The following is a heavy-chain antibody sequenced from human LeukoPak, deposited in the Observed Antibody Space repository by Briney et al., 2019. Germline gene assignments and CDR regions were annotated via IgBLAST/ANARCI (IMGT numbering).Heavy chain of an antibody. J-gene: IGHJ6*03. CDR1: GFTFSSYG. Sequence: GESLRLSCAASGFTFSSYGMHWVRQAPGKGLEWVAFIRYDGSNKYYADSVKGRFTISRDNSKNTLYLQMNSLRAEDTAVYYCAPRGYSSSLNYYYYYMDVWGKGTTVTVSS. CDR3: APRGYSSSLNYYYYYMDV. CDR2: IRYDGSNK. V-gene: IGHV3-30*02. D-gene: IGHD6-13*01.